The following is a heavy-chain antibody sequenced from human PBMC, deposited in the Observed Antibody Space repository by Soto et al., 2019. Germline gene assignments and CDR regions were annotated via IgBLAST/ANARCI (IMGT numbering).Heavy chain of an antibody. D-gene: IGHD6-19*01. J-gene: IGHJ1*01. CDR1: GGTFSSYT. Sequence: GASVKVSCKASGGTFSSYTISWVRQAPGQGLEWMGRIIPILGIANYAQKFQGRVTITADKSTSTAYMELSSLRSEDTAVYYCATRIAVAGTRAEYFQHWGQGTLVTVSS. CDR2: IIPILGIA. V-gene: IGHV1-69*02. CDR3: ATRIAVAGTRAEYFQH.